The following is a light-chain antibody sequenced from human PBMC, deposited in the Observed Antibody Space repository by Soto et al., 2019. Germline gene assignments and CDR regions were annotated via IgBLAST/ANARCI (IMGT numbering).Light chain of an antibody. Sequence: DIVMTQAPDSLAVSLGERATINCKSSQSVLYSSNNKNYLAWYQQKPGQPPKLLIYWASTRESGVPDRFSGSGSGTDFTLTISSLQAEDVAVYDCQQSYSITWTFGQGNKVEIK. CDR2: WAS. CDR1: QSVLYSSNNKNY. J-gene: IGKJ1*01. V-gene: IGKV4-1*01. CDR3: QQSYSITWT.